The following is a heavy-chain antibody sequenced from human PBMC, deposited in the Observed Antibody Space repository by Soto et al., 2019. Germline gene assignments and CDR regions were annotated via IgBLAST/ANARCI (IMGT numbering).Heavy chain of an antibody. J-gene: IGHJ6*02. D-gene: IGHD2-8*01. CDR1: GFTFSSYS. Sequence: KPGGSLRLSCAASGFTFSSYSMNWVRQAPGKGLEWVSSISSSSSYIYYADSVKGRFTISRDNAKNSLYLQMNSLRAEDTAVYYCLGYCTNGVCYGMDVWGQGTTVTVSS. CDR3: LGYCTNGVCYGMDV. CDR2: ISSSSSYI. V-gene: IGHV3-21*01.